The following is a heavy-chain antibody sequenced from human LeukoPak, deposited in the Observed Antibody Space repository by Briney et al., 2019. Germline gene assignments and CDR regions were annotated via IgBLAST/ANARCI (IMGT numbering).Heavy chain of an antibody. CDR1: GFTFSSYA. CDR3: ARDSIAYYYGMDV. D-gene: IGHD2-15*01. J-gene: IGHJ6*02. CDR2: ISGSGGST. V-gene: IGHV3-23*01. Sequence: PGGSLRLSCAASGFTFSSYAMSWVRQAPGKGLEWVSAISGSGGSTYYADSVKGRFTISRDNSKNTLYLQMNSLRAEDTAVYYCARDSIAYYYGMDVWGQGTTVTVSS.